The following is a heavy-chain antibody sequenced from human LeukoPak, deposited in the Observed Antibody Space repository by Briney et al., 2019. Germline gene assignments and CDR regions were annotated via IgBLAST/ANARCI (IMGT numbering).Heavy chain of an antibody. J-gene: IGHJ4*02. CDR3: ARLDYGGNNDY. CDR1: GGSISSYY. D-gene: IGHD4-23*01. CDR2: IYYSGST. Sequence: PSEALSLTCTVSGGSISSYYWSWIRQPPGKGLEWIGYIYYSGSTNYNPSLKSRVTISVDTSKNQFSLKLSSVTAADTAVYYCARLDYGGNNDYWGQGTLVTVSS. V-gene: IGHV4-59*01.